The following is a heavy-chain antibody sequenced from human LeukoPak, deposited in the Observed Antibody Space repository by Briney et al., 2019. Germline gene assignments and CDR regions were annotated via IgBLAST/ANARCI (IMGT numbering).Heavy chain of an antibody. CDR2: IYSDGSST. V-gene: IGHV3-74*01. J-gene: IGHJ4*02. D-gene: IGHD4-23*01. CDR1: GFTFSSYW. Sequence: GGSLRLSCAASGFTFSSYWMHWVRQAPGKGLAWASRIYSDGSSTSYADSVKGRFTISRDNAKNTLYLQMNSLRAEDTAVYYCARDPPYGGNSEEADYWGQGTLVTVSS. CDR3: ARDPPYGGNSEEADY.